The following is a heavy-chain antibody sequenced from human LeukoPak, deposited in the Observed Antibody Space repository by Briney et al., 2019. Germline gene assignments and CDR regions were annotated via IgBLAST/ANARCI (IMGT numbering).Heavy chain of an antibody. Sequence: GGSLRLSCAASGFTFSSYAMSWVRQAPGKGLEWVSGISASGGSTYYADSVKGRFTISRDNSKNTLYLQMNSLRAEDTAVYYCAKDKGWGYSTYDFYGMDVWGQGTTVTVSS. J-gene: IGHJ6*02. CDR3: AKDKGWGYSTYDFYGMDV. CDR1: GFTFSSYA. CDR2: ISASGGST. V-gene: IGHV3-23*01. D-gene: IGHD1-26*01.